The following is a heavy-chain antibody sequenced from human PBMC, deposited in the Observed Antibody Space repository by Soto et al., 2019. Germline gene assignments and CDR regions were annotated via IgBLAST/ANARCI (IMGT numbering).Heavy chain of an antibody. Sequence: RASVKVSCKASGYTFTSYGISWVRQAPGQGLEWMGWISAYNGNTNYAQKLQGRVTMTTDTSTSTAYMELRSLRSDDTAVYYCARRGLLLWFGELFHDAFDIWGQGTMVTVSS. CDR3: ARRGLLLWFGELFHDAFDI. CDR2: ISAYNGNT. CDR1: GYTFTSYG. V-gene: IGHV1-18*01. J-gene: IGHJ3*02. D-gene: IGHD3-10*01.